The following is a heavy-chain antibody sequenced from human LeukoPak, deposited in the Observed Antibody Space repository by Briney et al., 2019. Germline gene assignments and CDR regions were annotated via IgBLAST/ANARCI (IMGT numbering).Heavy chain of an antibody. D-gene: IGHD2-15*01. Sequence: PGGSLRLSCAASGFTLSSYEMNSVRQAPGKGLEWVSFISSSCSTKYYADSVKGRFTISRDNAKNSLYMQMNSLRAEDTAVYYCAREIRYWSGGNCYLFDYWGQGTVVTVSS. CDR3: AREIRYWSGGNCYLFDY. CDR2: ISSSCSTK. J-gene: IGHJ4*02. V-gene: IGHV3-48*03. CDR1: GFTLSSYE.